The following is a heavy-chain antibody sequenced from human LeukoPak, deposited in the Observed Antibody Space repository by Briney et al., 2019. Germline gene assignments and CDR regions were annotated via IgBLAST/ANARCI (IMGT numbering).Heavy chain of an antibody. Sequence: GGSLRLSCAASGFTFSSFSMNWVRQAPGKGLEWVSTLSTSGAATYYADSVKGRFTISRDNSQNTLYLQMNSLRAEDTAVYYCAKDRRIAAAASFDYWGQGTLVTVSS. V-gene: IGHV3-23*01. CDR3: AKDRRIAAAASFDY. D-gene: IGHD6-13*01. CDR2: LSTSGAAT. J-gene: IGHJ4*02. CDR1: GFTFSSFS.